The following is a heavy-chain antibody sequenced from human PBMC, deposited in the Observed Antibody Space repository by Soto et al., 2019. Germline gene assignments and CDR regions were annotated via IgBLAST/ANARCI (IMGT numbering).Heavy chain of an antibody. V-gene: IGHV3-48*02. CDR2: ISSSSSTI. CDR3: ARADSSSWFTPFDY. Sequence: PGGSLRLSCAASGFTFSSYSMNWVRQAPGKGLEWVSYISSSSSTIYYADSVKGRFTISRDNAKNSLYLQMNSLRDEDTAVYYCARADSSSWFTPFDYWGQGTLVTVSS. CDR1: GFTFSSYS. D-gene: IGHD6-13*01. J-gene: IGHJ4*02.